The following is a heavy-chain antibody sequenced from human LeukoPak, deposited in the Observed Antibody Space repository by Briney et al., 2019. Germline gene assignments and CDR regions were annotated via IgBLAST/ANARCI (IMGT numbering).Heavy chain of an antibody. CDR2: ISGIGADT. CDR1: GFIFRSYA. D-gene: IGHD5/OR15-5a*01. V-gene: IGHV3-23*01. CDR3: AKVSHPYYFDS. J-gene: IGHJ4*02. Sequence: PGGSLRLSCAASGFIFRSYAMSWVRQAPGKGLEYLSVISGIGADTYHTDSVKGRFTISRDNSRNTLYLQMNSPRGEDTALYYCAKVSHPYYFDSWGQGTLVTVSS.